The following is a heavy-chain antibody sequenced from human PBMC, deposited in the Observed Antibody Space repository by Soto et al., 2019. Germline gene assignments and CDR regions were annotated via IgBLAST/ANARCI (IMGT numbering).Heavy chain of an antibody. CDR1: GLSFSDYY. V-gene: IGHV3-11*04. Sequence: GGSLRLSCAAFGLSFSDYYMSWNRQAPGKGLEWVSSISSSGSTIFYADAVTGRFTISRDTAKNPLSIQVNNQRAADTAVTVCARDPRREGYNGFDYWGQGTTVTVSS. CDR3: ARDPRREGYNGFDY. J-gene: IGHJ4*02. CDR2: ISSSGSTI. D-gene: IGHD5-12*01.